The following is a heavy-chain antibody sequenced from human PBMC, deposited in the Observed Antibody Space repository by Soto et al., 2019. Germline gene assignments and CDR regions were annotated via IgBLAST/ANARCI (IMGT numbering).Heavy chain of an antibody. V-gene: IGHV3-48*01. CDR1: GFMFDSYA. J-gene: IGHJ6*02. Sequence: EVQLVESGGGLVQPGGSLRLSCVASGFMFDSYAMNWVRQAPGKGLEWVSYISPGGDRIYYAESLKGRITISRDNARNSLSLQMNRLRAEDTAVYYCARVSWREKYGMDVWGQGTTVTVSS. CDR2: ISPGGDRI. CDR3: ARVSWREKYGMDV.